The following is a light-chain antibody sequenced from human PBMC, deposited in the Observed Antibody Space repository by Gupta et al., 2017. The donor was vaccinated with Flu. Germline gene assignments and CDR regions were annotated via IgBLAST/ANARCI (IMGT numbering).Light chain of an antibody. V-gene: IGKV4-1*01. CDR3: QHDVLTPPT. CDR1: QSVLYSSNNKNY. Sequence: DIVMTQSPDSLAVSLGERATINCKSSQSVLYSSNNKNYLAWYQQKPGQPPKLLIYWASARESGVPERFSGSGSGTDFTLTISRLQAEDVAVYYCQHDVLTPPTFGQGTNVDI. CDR2: WAS. J-gene: IGKJ3*01.